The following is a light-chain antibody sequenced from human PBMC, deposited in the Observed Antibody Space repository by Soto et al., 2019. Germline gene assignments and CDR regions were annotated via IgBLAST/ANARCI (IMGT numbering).Light chain of an antibody. CDR2: DVS. CDR3: SSYSGSSTSVL. J-gene: IGLJ2*01. V-gene: IGLV2-14*01. CDR1: SSDVGEYNY. Sequence: QSVLTQPASVSGSPGQSITISCTGSSSDVGEYNYVSWYQQHPDKAPKLMIYDVSNRPSGVSDRFSGSKSGNTASLTISGLQAEDEAEYYCSSYSGSSTSVLFGGGTKLTVL.